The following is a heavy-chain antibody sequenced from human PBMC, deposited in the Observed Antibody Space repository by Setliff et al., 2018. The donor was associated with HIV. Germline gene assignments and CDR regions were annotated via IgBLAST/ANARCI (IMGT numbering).Heavy chain of an antibody. D-gene: IGHD2-21*02. CDR3: ATLDHSGGNFLAY. CDR1: GGSVNDFY. V-gene: IGHV4-4*09. CDR2: IHSSGGT. J-gene: IGHJ4*02. Sequence: SETLSLTCTVSGGSVNDFYCNWIRQPPGKGPEWIGYIHSSGGTIYNPSLKSRITISLDTSKEQFSLELSSAAAADTAVYYCATLDHSGGNFLAYWGQGSQVTVSS.